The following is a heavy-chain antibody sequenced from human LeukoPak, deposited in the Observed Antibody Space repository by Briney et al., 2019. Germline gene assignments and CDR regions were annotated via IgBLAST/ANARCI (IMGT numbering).Heavy chain of an antibody. V-gene: IGHV3-9*01. Sequence: GGSLRVSCVASGLTFDDYAMHWVRQAPGKSLEWVSGITWDSGKIDYADSVKGRFIISRDNAQNSLHLQMHSLRPEDTAFYYCAKASEITVTGAYFDKWGQGTLVAVSS. CDR1: GLTFDDYA. CDR3: AKASEITVTGAYFDK. D-gene: IGHD6-19*01. CDR2: ITWDSGKI. J-gene: IGHJ4*02.